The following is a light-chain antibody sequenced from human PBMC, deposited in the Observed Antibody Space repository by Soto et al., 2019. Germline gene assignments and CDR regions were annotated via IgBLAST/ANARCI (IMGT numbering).Light chain of an antibody. CDR3: SSYTRSSTWV. J-gene: IGLJ3*02. CDR2: EVS. V-gene: IGLV2-14*01. CDR1: SSDVGGYNY. Sequence: QSALTQPASVSGSPGQSITISCTGTSSDVGGYNYVSWYQQHPGKAPKLMIYEVSNRPSGVSNRFSGSKSGNTASLTIAGLQAEDEAVYYGSSYTRSSTWVFGGGTQVTVL.